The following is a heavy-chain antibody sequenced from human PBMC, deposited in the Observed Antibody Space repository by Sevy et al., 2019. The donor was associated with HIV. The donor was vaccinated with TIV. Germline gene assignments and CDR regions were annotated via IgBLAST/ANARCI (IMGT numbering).Heavy chain of an antibody. CDR3: TRWKAAQSIFDY. D-gene: IGHD6-13*01. CDR1: GFTFGDYC. Sequence: GGFLRLSCTASGFTFGDYCMSWVRQAPGKGLEWVAFLKSDVYGGTVDHAASVRSRFVISRDDSKTIAYLQMNDLKTEDTGVYYCTRWKAAQSIFDYWGQGALVTVSS. CDR2: LKSDVYGGTV. J-gene: IGHJ4*02. V-gene: IGHV3-49*04.